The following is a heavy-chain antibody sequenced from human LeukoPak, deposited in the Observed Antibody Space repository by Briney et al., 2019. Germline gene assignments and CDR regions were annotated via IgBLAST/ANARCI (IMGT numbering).Heavy chain of an antibody. V-gene: IGHV3-11*01. CDR3: ARVRPLPCYMDV. Sequence: GGSLRLPCAASGFTFSDYYMSWIRQAPGKGLEWVSYISSSGSTIYYADSVKGRFTISRDNAKNSLYLQMNSLRAEDTAVYYCARVRPLPCYMDVWGKGTTVTISS. CDR1: GFTFSDYY. J-gene: IGHJ6*03. CDR2: ISSSGSTI.